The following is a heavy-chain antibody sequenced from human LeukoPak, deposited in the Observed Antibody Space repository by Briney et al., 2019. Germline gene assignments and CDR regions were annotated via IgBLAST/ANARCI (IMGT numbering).Heavy chain of an antibody. CDR1: GFTFSSYG. CDR2: ILYDGSNK. Sequence: GGSLRLSCAASGFTFSSYGMHWVRQAPGKGLEWVAVILYDGSNKYYADSVKGRFTISRDNSKNTLYLQMNSLRAEDTAVYYCAKGPLYSGSYVWYFDYWGQGTLVTVSS. D-gene: IGHD1-26*01. J-gene: IGHJ4*02. V-gene: IGHV3-30*18. CDR3: AKGPLYSGSYVWYFDY.